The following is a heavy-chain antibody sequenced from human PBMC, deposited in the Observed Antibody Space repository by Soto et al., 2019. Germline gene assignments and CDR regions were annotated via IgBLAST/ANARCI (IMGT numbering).Heavy chain of an antibody. V-gene: IGHV3-33*01. CDR2: IWYDGSNK. Sequence: GGSLRLSCAASGFTFSSYGMHWVRQAPGKGLEWVAVIWYDGSNKYYADSVKGRFTISRDNSKNTLYLQMNSLRAEDTAVYYCAGTSDDYVYGMDVWGQGTTVTVSS. CDR1: GFTFSSYG. CDR3: AGTSDDYVYGMDV. J-gene: IGHJ6*02.